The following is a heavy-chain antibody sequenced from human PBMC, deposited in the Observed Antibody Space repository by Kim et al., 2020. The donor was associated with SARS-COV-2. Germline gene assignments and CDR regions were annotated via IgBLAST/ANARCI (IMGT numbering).Heavy chain of an antibody. Sequence: GGSLRLSCSASGFTFSSYAMHWVRQAPGKGLEYVSAISSNGGSTYYADSVKGRFTISRDNSKNTLYLQMSSLRAEDTAVYYCARQPKTAAAGVGASDYWGQGTLVTVSS. D-gene: IGHD6-13*01. CDR2: ISSNGGST. CDR3: ARQPKTAAAGVGASDY. J-gene: IGHJ4*02. V-gene: IGHV3-64D*06. CDR1: GFTFSSYA.